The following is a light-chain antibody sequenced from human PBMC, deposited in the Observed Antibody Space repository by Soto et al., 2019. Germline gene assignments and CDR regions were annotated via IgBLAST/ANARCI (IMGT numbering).Light chain of an antibody. CDR2: GAS. CDR1: QSVYNN. CDR3: QKYGSSPWT. J-gene: IGKJ1*01. Sequence: EIVMTQAPATLSVSPGERATLSCRASQSVYNNLAWYQQKPGQAPRLLIYGASSRATGIPDRFSGSGSGTDLTLTISRLEPEDFAVYYCQKYGSSPWTCGQGTKVDIK. V-gene: IGKV3-20*01.